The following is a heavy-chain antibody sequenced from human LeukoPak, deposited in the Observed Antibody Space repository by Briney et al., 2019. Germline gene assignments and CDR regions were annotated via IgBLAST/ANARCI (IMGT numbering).Heavy chain of an antibody. Sequence: SETLSLTCTVSGSSMSSDYYWGWIRQPPGKGLEWIGSISDSGSAYYNPSLKSRVTISVDTSKNQFSLKLSSVTAADTAVYHCARGGGMGHYYYYMDVWGKGTTVTISS. CDR1: GSSMSSDYY. J-gene: IGHJ6*03. CDR3: ARGGGMGHYYYYMDV. CDR2: ISDSGSA. D-gene: IGHD5-24*01. V-gene: IGHV4-38-2*02.